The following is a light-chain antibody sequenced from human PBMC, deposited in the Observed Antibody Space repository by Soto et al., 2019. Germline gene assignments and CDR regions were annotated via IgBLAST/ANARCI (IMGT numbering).Light chain of an antibody. Sequence: DIQMTQSPSSVSASVGDRVTITCRASQFINNWVAWYQQKPGKAPRVLIHGASNLQSGVPSRFTGSQSGEEFTLTITSLQPEDFATYCCQQANTFPHTFGQGTKLDIK. CDR1: QFINNW. CDR3: QQANTFPHT. V-gene: IGKV1D-12*01. CDR2: GAS. J-gene: IGKJ2*01.